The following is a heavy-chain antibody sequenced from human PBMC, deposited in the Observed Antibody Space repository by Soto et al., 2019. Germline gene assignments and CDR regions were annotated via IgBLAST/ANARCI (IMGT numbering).Heavy chain of an antibody. Sequence: EVQLVESGGGLVQPGGSLRLSCAASGFTVSSNYMSWVRQAPGKGLEWVSVIYSGGSTYYADSVKGRFTISRDNSKNTLYLQMNSLRAEDTAVYYCARGLSRGWHYFDYWGQGTLVTVSS. D-gene: IGHD6-19*01. V-gene: IGHV3-66*01. CDR2: IYSGGST. CDR3: ARGLSRGWHYFDY. J-gene: IGHJ4*02. CDR1: GFTVSSNY.